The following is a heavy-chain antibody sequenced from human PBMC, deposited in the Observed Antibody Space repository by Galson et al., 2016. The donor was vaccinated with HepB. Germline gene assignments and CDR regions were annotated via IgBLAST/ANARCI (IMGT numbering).Heavy chain of an antibody. Sequence: SLRLSCAASGFTFSNYALSWVRQAPGKGLEWVSSISISGGTYYADSVKGRFTISRASTKNTLYLQMNSLRAEDTAIYYCAKGEGPYQWLGSRFLEWFPFDYWGHGTLVSVSS. D-gene: IGHD3-3*01. CDR3: AKGEGPYQWLGSRFLEWFPFDY. J-gene: IGHJ4*01. CDR2: ISISGGT. CDR1: GFTFSNYA. V-gene: IGHV3-23*01.